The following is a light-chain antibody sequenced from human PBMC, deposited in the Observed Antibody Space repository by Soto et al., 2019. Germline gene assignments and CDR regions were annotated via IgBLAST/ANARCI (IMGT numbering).Light chain of an antibody. Sequence: QPVLTQPASVSGSPGQSITISCTGTSSDVGGYNSVSWYQQHTGKAPKLMIYEVSNRPSGVSNRFSGSKSGNTASLTISGLQAEDEADYYCSSYTGSTALVVFGGGTKLTVL. CDR2: EVS. CDR1: SSDVGGYNS. CDR3: SSYTGSTALVV. V-gene: IGLV2-14*01. J-gene: IGLJ2*01.